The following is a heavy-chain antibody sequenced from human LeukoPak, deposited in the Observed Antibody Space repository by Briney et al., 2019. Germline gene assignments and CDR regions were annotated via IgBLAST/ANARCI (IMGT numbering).Heavy chain of an antibody. D-gene: IGHD3-10*01. CDR3: ARSWNYYGSGSYYNGFWFDP. CDR1: GFTVSSDY. CDR2: IYSGGST. Sequence: PGGSLRLSCAASGFTVSSDYMSWVRQAPGKGLEWVSVIYSGGSTYYADSVKGRFTISRDNSKNTLYLQMNSLRAEDTAVYYCARSWNYYGSGSYYNGFWFDPWGQGTLVTVSS. V-gene: IGHV3-66*01. J-gene: IGHJ5*02.